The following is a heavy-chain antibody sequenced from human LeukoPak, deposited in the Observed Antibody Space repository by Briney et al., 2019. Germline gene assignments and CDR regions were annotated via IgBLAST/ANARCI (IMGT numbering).Heavy chain of an antibody. V-gene: IGHV3-21*01. CDR3: ARSFLSIAAAATDY. CDR2: ISSSSSYI. J-gene: IGHJ4*02. CDR1: GFTFSSYS. Sequence: GGSLRVSCAASGFTFSSYSMNWVRQAPGKGLEWVSSISSSSSYIYYADSVKGRFTISRDNAKNSLYLQMNSLRAEDTAVYYCARSFLSIAAAATDYWGQGTLVTVSS. D-gene: IGHD6-13*01.